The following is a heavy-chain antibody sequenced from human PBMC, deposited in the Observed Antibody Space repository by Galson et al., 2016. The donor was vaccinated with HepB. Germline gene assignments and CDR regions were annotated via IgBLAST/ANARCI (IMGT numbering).Heavy chain of an antibody. CDR3: ASCLTPGGWFDP. J-gene: IGHJ5*02. D-gene: IGHD3-10*01. Sequence: SETLSLTCSVSGGSISDYYWSWIRQPPGKGLEWVGYIYYRGTTNSHPSLKRRATISLDTSKNEFSLKLTSVTAADTAVYYCASCLTPGGWFDPWGQGILVTVSS. V-gene: IGHV4-59*01. CDR1: GGSISDYY. CDR2: IYYRGTT.